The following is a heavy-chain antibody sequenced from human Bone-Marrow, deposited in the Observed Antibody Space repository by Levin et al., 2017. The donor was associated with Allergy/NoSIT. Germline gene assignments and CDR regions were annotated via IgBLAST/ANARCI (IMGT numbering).Heavy chain of an antibody. J-gene: IGHJ4*02. Sequence: PSETLSLTCTVSGCSISSAGYHWTWIRQYPGKCLEWIGYISYRGRTYFNPSLNSRLTMSIDTSKQHFSLNLTTVSAADTAIYYCARLDGYSFDYWGQGALVTVSS. CDR1: GCSISSAGYH. V-gene: IGHV4-31*03. CDR2: ISYRGRT. D-gene: IGHD1-1*01. CDR3: ARLDGYSFDY.